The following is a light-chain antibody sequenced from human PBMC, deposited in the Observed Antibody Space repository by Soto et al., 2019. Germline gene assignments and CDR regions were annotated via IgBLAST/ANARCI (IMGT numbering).Light chain of an antibody. V-gene: IGLV2-14*01. Sequence: QSVLTQPASVSGSPGQSITISCTGTSSDIGGYNSVSWYQQHPGKAPKLMIYEVSNRPSGISNRFSGSKSGNTASLTISGLQAEDEADYYCSSYTSSVAHVFGTGTQLTVL. CDR3: SSYTSSVAHV. J-gene: IGLJ1*01. CDR2: EVS. CDR1: SSDIGGYNS.